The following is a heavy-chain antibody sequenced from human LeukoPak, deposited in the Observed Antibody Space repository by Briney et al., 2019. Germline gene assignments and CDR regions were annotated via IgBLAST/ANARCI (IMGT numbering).Heavy chain of an antibody. Sequence: GGSLRLSCAASGFIFSNYWMTWVRQAPGKGLEWVANIKQHGSEKHYVDSVKGRFTISRDNAKSSLYLQMNSLRAEDTAAYYCARDLTYYYDSSGPEPFDYWAREPWSPSPQ. CDR3: ARDLTYYYDSSGPEPFDY. J-gene: IGHJ4*02. D-gene: IGHD3-22*01. CDR2: IKQHGSEK. CDR1: GFIFSNYW. V-gene: IGHV3-7*01.